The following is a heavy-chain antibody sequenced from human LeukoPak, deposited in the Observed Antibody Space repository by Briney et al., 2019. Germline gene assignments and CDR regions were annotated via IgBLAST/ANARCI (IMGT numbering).Heavy chain of an antibody. CDR3: AREVDYYDTSDYFPLGY. CDR2: INPKNGGS. V-gene: IGHV1-2*02. CDR1: GYTFTDYY. J-gene: IGHJ4*02. Sequence: ASVKVSCKASGYTFTDYYMHWVRQAPGQGLEWMGWINPKNGGSHSAQKFQGRVTMTRDTSISTAYMELSRLRSDDTAVYYCAREVDYYDTSDYFPLGYWGQGTLVTVSS. D-gene: IGHD3-22*01.